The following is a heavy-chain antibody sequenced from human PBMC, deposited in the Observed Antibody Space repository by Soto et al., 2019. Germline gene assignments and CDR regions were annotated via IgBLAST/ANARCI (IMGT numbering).Heavy chain of an antibody. CDR2: IIPIFGTA. CDR3: AREPAYPEAVAATFDY. D-gene: IGHD6-19*01. Sequence: QVQLVQSGAEVKKPGSSVKVSCKASGGTFSSYAISWVRQAPGQGLEWMGGIIPIFGTANYAQKFQGSVTITADESTSTAYMELSSLRSEDTAVYYCAREPAYPEAVAATFDYWGQGTLVTVSS. J-gene: IGHJ4*02. V-gene: IGHV1-69*01. CDR1: GGTFSSYA.